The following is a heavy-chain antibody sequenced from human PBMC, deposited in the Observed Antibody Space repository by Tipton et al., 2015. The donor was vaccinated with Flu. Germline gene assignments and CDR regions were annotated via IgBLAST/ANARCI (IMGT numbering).Heavy chain of an antibody. J-gene: IGHJ4*02. CDR2: SWYDGSNK. CDR1: GFPFSSYG. Sequence: SGFPFSSYGMHWVRQAPGKGLEWLAFSWYDGSNKYSSDSLKGRFTISRDNSKNTLYLQMNSLRVEDTAVYYCARDPTTLVPYFDYWGRGTLVTVSS. V-gene: IGHV3-33*01. D-gene: IGHD1-1*01. CDR3: ARDPTTLVPYFDY.